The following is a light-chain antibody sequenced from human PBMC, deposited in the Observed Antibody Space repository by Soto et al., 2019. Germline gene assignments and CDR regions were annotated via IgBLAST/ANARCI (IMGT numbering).Light chain of an antibody. CDR3: QQYGSSPGT. CDR2: DIS. V-gene: IGKV3-20*01. J-gene: IGKJ1*01. CDR1: QSVSNTY. Sequence: ENVLTQSPGTLSLSPRESATLSFRASQSVSNTYLAWYQQKPGQSPRVXRYDISSRATGISDRFSGSGSGTDFTLTISRLEPEDFAVYYCQQYGSSPGTFGQGTKVEIK.